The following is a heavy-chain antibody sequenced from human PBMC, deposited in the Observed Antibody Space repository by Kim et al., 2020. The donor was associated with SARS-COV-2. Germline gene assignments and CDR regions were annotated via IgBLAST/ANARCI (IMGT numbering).Heavy chain of an antibody. CDR1: GYSFTSHD. J-gene: IGHJ5*02. CDR2: MNPNIGNT. Sequence: ASVKVSCKASGYSFTSHDLNWVRQATGQGLEWMGWMNPNIGNTAYAQKFQGRVTMTMDTSISTAYMELSSLTSEDTHVYYCVRRTSYYDSSGYFWDPWGQ. V-gene: IGHV1-8*01. D-gene: IGHD3-22*01. CDR3: VRRTSYYDSSGYFWDP.